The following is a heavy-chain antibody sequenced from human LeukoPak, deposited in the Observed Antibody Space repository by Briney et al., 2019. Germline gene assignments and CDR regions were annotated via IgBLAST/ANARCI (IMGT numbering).Heavy chain of an antibody. Sequence: GGSLRLSCAASGFTFSSYSMNWIRQAPGKGLEWVSSISGSSSYIYYADSVKGRFTISRANAKNSLYLQMNSLRAEDTAVYYCARRIVGASFDYWGQGTLVTVSS. CDR3: ARRIVGASFDY. CDR2: ISGSSSYI. V-gene: IGHV3-21*01. CDR1: GFTFSSYS. D-gene: IGHD1-26*01. J-gene: IGHJ4*02.